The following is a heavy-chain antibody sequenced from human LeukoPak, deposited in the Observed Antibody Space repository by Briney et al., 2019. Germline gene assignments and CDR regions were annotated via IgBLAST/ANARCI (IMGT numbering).Heavy chain of an antibody. Sequence: SETLSLTCTVSGGSISSYYWSWIRQPPGERLEWVGESNDSGRTNYNPSLKSRVTISADKSKNQVSLRLTSVTAADTAVYYCARLSVIVGAALEYYYYYMDVWGQGTTVTVSS. CDR2: SNDSGRT. CDR1: GGSISSYY. J-gene: IGHJ6*03. CDR3: ARLSVIVGAALEYYYYYMDV. D-gene: IGHD1-26*01. V-gene: IGHV4-34*01.